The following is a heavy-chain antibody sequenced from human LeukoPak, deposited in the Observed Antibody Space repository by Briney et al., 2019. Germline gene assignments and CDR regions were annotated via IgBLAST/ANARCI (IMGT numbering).Heavy chain of an antibody. V-gene: IGHV3-7*01. D-gene: IGHD3-16*01. Sequence: PGGSLRLSCVVSGFTVSDDAMHWVRQVPGKGLEWVATLEQDGIGQVYVDSVRGRFTIARDNAKNSLSLQMHSLRVEDTAVYYCVGGMGWYFGLWGRGSLVTVSS. CDR2: LEQDGIGQ. J-gene: IGHJ2*01. CDR3: VGGMGWYFGL. CDR1: GFTVSDDA.